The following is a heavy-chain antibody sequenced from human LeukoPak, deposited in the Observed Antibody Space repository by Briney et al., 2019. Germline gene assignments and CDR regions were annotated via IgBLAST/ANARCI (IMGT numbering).Heavy chain of an antibody. Sequence: GESLKISCKGSGYRFTSYWIGWVRQMPGKGLEWMGIIYPGDSDTRFSSSFQGQITISADKSNSTAYLQWSSLKASDTAMYYCARPARYCSSTSCYLDYWGQGTLFTVSS. V-gene: IGHV5-51*01. CDR1: GYRFTSYW. CDR2: IYPGDSDT. D-gene: IGHD2-2*01. CDR3: ARPARYCSSTSCYLDY. J-gene: IGHJ4*02.